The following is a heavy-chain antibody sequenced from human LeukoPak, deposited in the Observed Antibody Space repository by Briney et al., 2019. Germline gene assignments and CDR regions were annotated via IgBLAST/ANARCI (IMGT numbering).Heavy chain of an antibody. D-gene: IGHD6-13*01. CDR3: ARSAESSSWVEFDY. V-gene: IGHV1-2*02. CDR1: GYTFTGYY. J-gene: IGHJ4*02. CDR2: INPNSGGT. Sequence: ASVKVSCKASGYTFTGYYMHWVRQAPGQGLEWMGWINPNSGGTSYAQKFQVRGTMTRDTSISTAYMELSRLRSDDTAVYYCARSAESSSWVEFDYWGQGTLVTVSS.